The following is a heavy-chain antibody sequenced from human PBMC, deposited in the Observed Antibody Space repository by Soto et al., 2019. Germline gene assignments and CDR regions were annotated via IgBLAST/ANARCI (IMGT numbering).Heavy chain of an antibody. CDR2: IWYDGSNK. CDR3: AREASSSWYGAFDI. Sequence: PGGSLRLSCAASGFTFSSYGMHWVRQAPGKGLEWVAVIWYDGSNKYYADSVKGRFTISRDNSKNTLYLQMNSLRAEDTAVYYCAREASSSWYGAFDIWGQGTMVTVSS. D-gene: IGHD6-13*01. V-gene: IGHV3-33*01. CDR1: GFTFSSYG. J-gene: IGHJ3*02.